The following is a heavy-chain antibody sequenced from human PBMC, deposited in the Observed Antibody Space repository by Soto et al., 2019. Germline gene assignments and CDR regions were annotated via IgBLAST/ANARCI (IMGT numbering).Heavy chain of an antibody. V-gene: IGHV1-24*01. CDR3: ATEPDLRFLEWLPRGT. D-gene: IGHD3-3*01. CDR2: FDPEDGET. J-gene: IGHJ5*02. Sequence: QVQLVQSGAEVKKPGASVKVSCKVSGYTLTELSMHWVRQAPGKGLEWMGGFDPEDGETIYAQKFQGRVTMTEDTSTDIAYMELSSLRSEDTAVYYCATEPDLRFLEWLPRGTWGQGTLVTVSS. CDR1: GYTLTELS.